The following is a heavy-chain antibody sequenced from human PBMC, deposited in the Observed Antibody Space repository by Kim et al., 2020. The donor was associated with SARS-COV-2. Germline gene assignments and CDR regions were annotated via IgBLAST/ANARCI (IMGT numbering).Heavy chain of an antibody. D-gene: IGHD5-12*01. J-gene: IGHJ4*02. CDR2: T. CDR3: ASSRDGYNWAY. V-gene: IGHV4-4*09. Sequence: TTHAHSLRSRVTISVDTSKNQFSLKLSSVTAADTAVYYCASSRDGYNWAYWGQGTLVTVSP.